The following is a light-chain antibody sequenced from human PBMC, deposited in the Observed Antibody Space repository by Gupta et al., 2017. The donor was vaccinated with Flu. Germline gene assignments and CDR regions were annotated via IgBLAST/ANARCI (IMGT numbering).Light chain of an antibody. CDR3: QQGYSAPWT. CDR2: LAS. Sequence: DVQMTESPSSLSASVGDRVTISCRASQSSGNYLNWYQQKVGEAPRLLIYLASGLQTGVPSRFSGSGSGKDFNLTISSLQIEDFGVYYCQQGYSAPWTFGQGTEVEMK. J-gene: IGKJ1*01. V-gene: IGKV1-39*01. CDR1: QSSGNY.